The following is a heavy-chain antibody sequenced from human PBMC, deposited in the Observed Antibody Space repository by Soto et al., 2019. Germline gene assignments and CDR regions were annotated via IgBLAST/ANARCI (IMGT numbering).Heavy chain of an antibody. CDR3: ARDSSSGQLNWFDP. Sequence: PSETLSLTCTVSGGSISSGDYYWSWIRQPPGKGLEWIGYIYYSGSTYYNPSLKSRVTISVDTSKNQFSLKLSSVTAADTAVYYCARDSSSGQLNWFDPWGQGTLVTVSS. D-gene: IGHD6-13*01. J-gene: IGHJ5*02. V-gene: IGHV4-30-4*01. CDR2: IYYSGST. CDR1: GGSISSGDYY.